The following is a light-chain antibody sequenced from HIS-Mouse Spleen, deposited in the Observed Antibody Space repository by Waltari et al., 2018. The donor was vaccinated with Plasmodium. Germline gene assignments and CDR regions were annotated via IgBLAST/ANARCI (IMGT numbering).Light chain of an antibody. CDR2: DVS. CDR1: DVGGYNY. J-gene: IGLJ2*01. Sequence: DVGGYNYVSWYQQHPGKAPKLMIYDVSKRPSGVPDRFSGSKSGNTASLTISGLQAEDEADYYCCSYAGSYTFVEFGGGTKLTVL. CDR3: CSYAGSYTFVE. V-gene: IGLV2-11*01.